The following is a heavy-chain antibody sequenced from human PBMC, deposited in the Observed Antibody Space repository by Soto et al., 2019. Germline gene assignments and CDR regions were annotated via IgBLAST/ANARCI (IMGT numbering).Heavy chain of an antibody. V-gene: IGHV3-66*01. CDR3: SHWGFF. CDR1: GFTFRNYD. CDR2: IYAGGTT. J-gene: IGHJ4*02. D-gene: IGHD7-27*01. Sequence: GGSLRLSCAASGFTFRNYDMSWFRQAPGKGLEWVSIIYAGGTTYYTDSVKGRFTISRDSSKNTLFLQMNSLRAEDTAVYYCSHWGFFWGRGTLVTVSS.